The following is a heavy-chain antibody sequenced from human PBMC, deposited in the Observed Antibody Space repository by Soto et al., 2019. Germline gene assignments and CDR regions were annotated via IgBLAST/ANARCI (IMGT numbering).Heavy chain of an antibody. J-gene: IGHJ6*03. CDR1: GFSLSTSGVG. D-gene: IGHD6-13*01. Sequence: SGPTLVNPTQTLTLTCTFSGFSLSTSGVGVGWIRQPPGKALEWLALIYWDDDKRYSPSLKSRLTITKDTSKNQVVLTMTNMDPVDTATYYCARQIAAAGMYYYYYMDVWGKGTTVTVSS. V-gene: IGHV2-5*02. CDR3: ARQIAAAGMYYYYYMDV. CDR2: IYWDDDK.